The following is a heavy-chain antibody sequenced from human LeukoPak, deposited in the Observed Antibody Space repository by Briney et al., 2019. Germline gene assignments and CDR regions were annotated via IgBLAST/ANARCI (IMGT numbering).Heavy chain of an antibody. D-gene: IGHD3-16*01. J-gene: IGHJ4*02. CDR1: GYTFTNYG. V-gene: IGHV1-18*01. CDR3: ARDWGSGIDY. Sequence: GASVKVSCKASGYTFTNYGISWVRQAPGQGLEWMGWISAYNGNTNYAQKLQGRVTMTTDTSTSTAYMELRSLRFDDTAAYHCARDWGSGIDYWGQGTLVTVSS. CDR2: ISAYNGNT.